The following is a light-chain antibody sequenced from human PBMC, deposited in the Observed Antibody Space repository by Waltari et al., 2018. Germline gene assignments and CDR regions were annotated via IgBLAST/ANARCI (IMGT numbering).Light chain of an antibody. Sequence: SYVLTQPPSVSVAPGKTARITCGGNNIGRKSVHWSQQKPCQAPVLVIYYDSDRPSGIPERFSGSNSGNTATLTISRVEAGDEADYYCQVWDSSSDHLYVFGTGTKVTVL. J-gene: IGLJ1*01. V-gene: IGLV3-21*04. CDR3: QVWDSSSDHLYV. CDR1: NIGRKS. CDR2: YDS.